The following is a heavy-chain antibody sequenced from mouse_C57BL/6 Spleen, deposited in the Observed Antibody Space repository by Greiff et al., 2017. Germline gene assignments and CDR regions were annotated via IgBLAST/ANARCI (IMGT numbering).Heavy chain of an antibody. CDR2: INPITGGT. CDR1: GYSFTGYY. Sequence: VQLQQSGPELVKPGASVKISCKASGYSFTGYYMNWVKQSPEKSLEWIGEINPITGGTTYNQKFKAKATLTVDKSSSTAYMQLKSLTSEDSAVYYCARRLIYYDYDRGFDYWGQGTTLTVSS. J-gene: IGHJ2*01. V-gene: IGHV1-42*01. CDR3: ARRLIYYDYDRGFDY. D-gene: IGHD2-4*01.